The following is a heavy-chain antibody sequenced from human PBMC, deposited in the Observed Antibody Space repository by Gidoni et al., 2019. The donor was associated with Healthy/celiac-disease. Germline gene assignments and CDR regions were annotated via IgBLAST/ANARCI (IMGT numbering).Heavy chain of an antibody. CDR1: GYSFTSYW. D-gene: IGHD2-15*01. CDR2: IYPGDSDT. CDR3: ARGGGGLLEGGCFYY. V-gene: IGHV5-51*03. J-gene: IGHJ4*02. Sequence: EVQLVQSGAEVKKPGESLKISCKGSGYSFTSYWIGWVRQMPGKGLGWMGIIYPGDSDTRYRPSFQGQVPILGDKSLSTPYLQWSSLKASDTAMYYCARGGGGLLEGGCFYYLGQGTLVTVSS.